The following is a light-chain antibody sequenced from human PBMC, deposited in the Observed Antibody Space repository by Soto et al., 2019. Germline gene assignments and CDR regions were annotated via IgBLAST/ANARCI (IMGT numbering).Light chain of an antibody. CDR3: KSYAGSNTYV. CDR2: EVV. J-gene: IGLJ1*01. V-gene: IGLV2-8*01. Sequence: QSVLTQPPSASGSPGQSVTISCTGTKNDIGVYDFVSWYQHHPGKAPRLIIYEVVQRPSGVPDRFSGSKSGNTASLTVSGQQAAEEDDYFCKSYAGSNTYVFGSGNKLTVL. CDR1: KNDIGVYDF.